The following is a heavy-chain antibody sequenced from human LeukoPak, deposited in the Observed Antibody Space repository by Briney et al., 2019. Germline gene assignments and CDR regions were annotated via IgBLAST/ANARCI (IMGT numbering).Heavy chain of an antibody. CDR3: ARAGMDGRGYYQGFDY. D-gene: IGHD3-22*01. CDR1: GFTFSYYF. J-gene: IGHJ4*02. V-gene: IGHV3-11*04. Sequence: PGGSLRLSCAASGFTFSYYFRVRQAPGKGLEWVSYITNNGRKTYYADSMKGRFTISRDNAKNSLFLQMNSLRAEDTALYYGARAGMDGRGYYQGFDYWGQGTLVTVSS. CDR2: ITNNGRKT.